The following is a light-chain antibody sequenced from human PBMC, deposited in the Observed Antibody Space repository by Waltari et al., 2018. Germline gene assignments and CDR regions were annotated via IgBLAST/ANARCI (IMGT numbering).Light chain of an antibody. V-gene: IGKV1-39*01. Sequence: DIQMTQSPSSLSASVGDRVTITCRASQSIGTYLNCYQHRPGKAPRLLIFGASSLQIGVPSRFSGSGSGTDFTLTIDSLQPGDFATYYCQQSYSVLWTFGQGTKVDLK. CDR1: QSIGTY. CDR2: GAS. CDR3: QQSYSVLWT. J-gene: IGKJ1*01.